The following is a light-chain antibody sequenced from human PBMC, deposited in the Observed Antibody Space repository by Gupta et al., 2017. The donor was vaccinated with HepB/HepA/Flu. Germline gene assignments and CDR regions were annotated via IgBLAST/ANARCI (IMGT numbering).Light chain of an antibody. V-gene: IGKV3-20*01. CDR3: QQYATTSTT. CDR2: GAS. Sequence: EIVLTQSPGPLSLSPGTRATLSCSASQTITANLFAWSQQNPGQAPSVLLYGASSRSTDIPDRFTGSGSGTDFTLPISRLETEDFAVYYCQQYATTSTTFGQGTKVEMK. CDR1: QTITANL. J-gene: IGKJ1*01.